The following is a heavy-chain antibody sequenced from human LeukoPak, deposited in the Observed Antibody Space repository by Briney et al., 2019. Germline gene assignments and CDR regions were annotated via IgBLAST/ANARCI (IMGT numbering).Heavy chain of an antibody. CDR1: GGSVSSGSHY. D-gene: IGHD1-14*01. V-gene: IGHV4-61*01. Sequence: PSETLSLICTVSGGSVSSGSHYWSWIRQPPGKGLEWIGYIYYTGSTNYNPSLTSRVTISLDPSKNQFSLKLSSVTAADTAVYFCARGPPPLPTPVVDFWGQGILITVSS. CDR3: ARGPPPLPTPVVDF. J-gene: IGHJ4*02. CDR2: IYYTGST.